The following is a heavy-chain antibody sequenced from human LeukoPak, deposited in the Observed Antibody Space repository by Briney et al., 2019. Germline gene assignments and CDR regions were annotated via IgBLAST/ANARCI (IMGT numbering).Heavy chain of an antibody. J-gene: IGHJ3*02. D-gene: IGHD2-21*01. CDR2: FDPEDGET. Sequence: GASVKVSCKVSGYTLTELSMHWVRQAPGKGLEWMGGFDPEDGETIYAQKFQGRVTMTEDTSTDTAYMELSSLRSEDTAVYYCATPLMLWSAWGRSNAFDIWGQGTMVTVSS. V-gene: IGHV1-24*01. CDR3: ATPLMLWSAWGRSNAFDI. CDR1: GYTLTELS.